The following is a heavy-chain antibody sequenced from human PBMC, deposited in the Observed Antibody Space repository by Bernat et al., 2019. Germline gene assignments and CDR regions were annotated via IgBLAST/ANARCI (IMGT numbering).Heavy chain of an antibody. V-gene: IGHV3-48*02. D-gene: IGHD6-13*01. Sequence: EVQPLESGGGLVQPGGSLRLSCAASGFTFSSYSMNWVRQAPGKGLEGVSYITSSSSTIYYADSVKGRFTISIDNAKNSLYLQMNSLRDEDTAVYYCTTDVASSGWYLSPRDYWGQGTLVTVSS. CDR2: ITSSSSTI. CDR1: GFTFSSYS. CDR3: TTDVASSGWYLSPRDY. J-gene: IGHJ4*02.